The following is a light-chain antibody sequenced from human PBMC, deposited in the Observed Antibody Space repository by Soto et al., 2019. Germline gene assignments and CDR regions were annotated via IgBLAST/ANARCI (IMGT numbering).Light chain of an antibody. CDR3: QQYESFSPYT. Sequence: EIVTTQSPVTLSVSPGDTATLSCRASQSVRSNLAWYQQKPGQAPRLLIYGASTRATGIPARFSGSGFGTEFTLTITSLQSEDFAVYYCQQYESFSPYTFGQGTRLEI. CDR1: QSVRSN. J-gene: IGKJ2*01. V-gene: IGKV3-15*01. CDR2: GAS.